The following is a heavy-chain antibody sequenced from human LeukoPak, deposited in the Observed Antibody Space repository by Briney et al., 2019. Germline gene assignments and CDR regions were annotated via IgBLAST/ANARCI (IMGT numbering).Heavy chain of an antibody. V-gene: IGHV4-34*01. Sequence: NPSETLSLTCAVYGGSFSGYYWSWIRQPPGKGLEWIGEINHSGSTNYNPSLKSRVTLSVDTSKNQFSLKLSSVTAADTAVYYCARGAGIAVAGTLGYWGQGTLVTVSS. CDR1: GGSFSGYY. CDR3: ARGAGIAVAGTLGY. D-gene: IGHD6-19*01. CDR2: INHSGST. J-gene: IGHJ4*02.